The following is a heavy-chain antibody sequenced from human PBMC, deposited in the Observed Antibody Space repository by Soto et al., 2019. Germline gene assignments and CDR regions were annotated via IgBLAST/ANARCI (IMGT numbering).Heavy chain of an antibody. CDR3: ARGWGRIFDY. D-gene: IGHD7-27*01. J-gene: IGHJ4*02. CDR2: INHSGST. Sequence: QVQLQQWGAGLLKPSETLSLTCAVYGGSFSGYYWNWIRQPPGKGLEWIGEINHSGSTNYNPSLKSRVPISVDTSKNQFSLKLSSVTAAGTAVYYCARGWGRIFDYWGQGTLVTVSS. V-gene: IGHV4-34*01. CDR1: GGSFSGYY.